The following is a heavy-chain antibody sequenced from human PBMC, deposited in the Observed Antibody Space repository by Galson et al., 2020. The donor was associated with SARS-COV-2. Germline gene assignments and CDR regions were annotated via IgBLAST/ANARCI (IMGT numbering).Heavy chain of an antibody. V-gene: IGHV1-18*01. D-gene: IGHD3-10*01. CDR2: IRTYNGDT. J-gene: IGHJ4*02. CDR1: GYTFTSHG. Sequence: ASVKVSCKASGYTFTSHGISWLRQAPGQGLERMGWIRTYNGDTYYTPKIQGRITMTTDTPPSTAHMELRSLRSDYTDVYYCARDFWYYSSGSEYWCQGSLVTVAS. CDR3: ARDFWYYSSGSEY.